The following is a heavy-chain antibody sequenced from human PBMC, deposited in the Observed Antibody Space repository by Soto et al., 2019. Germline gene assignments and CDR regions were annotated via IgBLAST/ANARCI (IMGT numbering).Heavy chain of an antibody. J-gene: IGHJ6*02. Sequence: SVKVSCKASGGTFSSYAISWVRQAPGQGLEWMGGIIPIFGTANYAQKFQGRVTITADESTSTAYMELSSLRSEDTDVYYCASFLFVPAGPPPPYYYGKDVWGQGTTVTVSS. CDR3: ASFLFVPAGPPPPYYYGKDV. D-gene: IGHD2-2*01. CDR1: GGTFSSYA. V-gene: IGHV1-69*13. CDR2: IIPIFGTA.